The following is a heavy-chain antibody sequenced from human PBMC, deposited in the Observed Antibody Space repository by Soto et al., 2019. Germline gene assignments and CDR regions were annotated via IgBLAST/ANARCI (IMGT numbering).Heavy chain of an antibody. D-gene: IGHD1-26*01. Sequence: ASVKVSSEASGDSFTSYCISWVRQAPGQGLEWMGWISAYNGNTNYAQKLQGRVTMTTDTSTSTAYMELRSLRSDDTAVYYCARGLGASYAFDIWGQGTMVTVSS. V-gene: IGHV1-18*01. CDR1: GDSFTSYC. J-gene: IGHJ3*02. CDR3: ARGLGASYAFDI. CDR2: ISAYNGNT.